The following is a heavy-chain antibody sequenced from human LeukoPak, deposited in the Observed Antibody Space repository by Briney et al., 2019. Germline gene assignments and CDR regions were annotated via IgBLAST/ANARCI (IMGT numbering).Heavy chain of an antibody. J-gene: IGHJ4*02. CDR2: ISSDGTIT. Sequence: GGSLRLSCAASGFTLSSYWMHWVRQAPGKGLVWVSRISSDGTITNYADSVKGRFTISRDNAKNTLYLQMNSLRVEDTAVYYCASFSPPPTWGQGTLVTVSS. CDR1: GFTLSSYW. V-gene: IGHV3-74*01. CDR3: ASFSPPPT.